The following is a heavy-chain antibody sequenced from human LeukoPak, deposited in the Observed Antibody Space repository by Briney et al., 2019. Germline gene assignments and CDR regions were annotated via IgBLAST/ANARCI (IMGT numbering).Heavy chain of an antibody. CDR3: ARTEFHYDFWSGYFFDY. CDR2: INPSGGST. Sequence: ASVKVSCKASGYTFTSYYMHWVRQAPGQGLEWMGIINPSGGSTSYAQKFQGRATMTRDTSTSTVYMELSSLRSEDTAVYYCARTEFHYDFWSGYFFDYWGQGTLVTVSS. J-gene: IGHJ4*02. CDR1: GYTFTSYY. V-gene: IGHV1-46*01. D-gene: IGHD3-3*01.